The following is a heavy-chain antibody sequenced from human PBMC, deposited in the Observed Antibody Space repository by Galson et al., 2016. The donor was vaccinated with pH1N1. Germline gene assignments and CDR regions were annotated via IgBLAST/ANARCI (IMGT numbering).Heavy chain of an antibody. CDR2: ISWNSGSI. D-gene: IGHD3-3*01. J-gene: IGHJ4*02. Sequence: SLRLSCAASGFTFDGYAMHWVRQAPGKGLEWVSGISWNSGSIGYADSVKGRFTISRDNAKNSLYLQMNSLRAEDTALYYCAKDTGFLHNYFDYWGQGTLVTVSS. CDR3: AKDTGFLHNYFDY. CDR1: GFTFDGYA. V-gene: IGHV3-9*01.